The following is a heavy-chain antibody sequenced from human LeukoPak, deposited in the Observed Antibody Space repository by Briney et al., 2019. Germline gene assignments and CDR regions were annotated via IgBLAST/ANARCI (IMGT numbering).Heavy chain of an antibody. CDR1: GFTFSSYA. CDR3: ARDLNYYDILTGYTD. Sequence: PGGSLRLSCAASGFTFSSYAMHWVRQAPGKGPEWVAVISYDGSNKYYADSVKGRFTISRDNSKNTLYLQMNSLRAEDTAVYYCARDLNYYDILTGYTDWGQGTLVTVSS. J-gene: IGHJ4*02. V-gene: IGHV3-30*04. D-gene: IGHD3-9*01. CDR2: ISYDGSNK.